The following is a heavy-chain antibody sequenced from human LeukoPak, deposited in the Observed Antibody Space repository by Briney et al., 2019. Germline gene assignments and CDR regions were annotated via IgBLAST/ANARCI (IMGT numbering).Heavy chain of an antibody. CDR1: GVTFSSYS. CDR3: ASVSEDSPVGAFDI. Sequence: GGSLRLSCAASGVTFSSYSMNWVRQAPGKGLEWVSSISSSSSYIYYADSVKGRFTISRDNAKNSLYLQMNSLRAEDTAVYYCASVSEDSPVGAFDIWGQGTMVTVSS. V-gene: IGHV3-21*01. J-gene: IGHJ3*02. CDR2: ISSSSSYI. D-gene: IGHD1-14*01.